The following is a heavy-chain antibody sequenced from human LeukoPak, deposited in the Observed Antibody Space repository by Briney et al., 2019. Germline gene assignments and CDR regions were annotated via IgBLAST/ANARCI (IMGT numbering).Heavy chain of an antibody. J-gene: IGHJ4*02. V-gene: IGHV3-74*01. CDR1: GFTFSSYW. Sequence: GGSLRLSCAASGFTFSSYWMHWVRQAPGKGLVWVSRINTDGSSTSYADSVKGRFTISRDNAKNTLYLQMNSLRAEDTAVYYCARSRVVVPAAMDYGGQGTLVTVSS. CDR3: ARSRVVVPAAMDY. CDR2: INTDGSST. D-gene: IGHD2-2*01.